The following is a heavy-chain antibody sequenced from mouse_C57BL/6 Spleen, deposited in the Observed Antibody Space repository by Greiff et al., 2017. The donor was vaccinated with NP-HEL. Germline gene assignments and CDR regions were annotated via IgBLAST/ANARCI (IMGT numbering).Heavy chain of an antibody. V-gene: IGHV1-53*01. CDR2: INPSNGGT. J-gene: IGHJ4*01. Sequence: QVQLQQPGTELVKPGASVKLSCKASGYTFTSYWMHWVKQRPGQGLEWIGNINPSNGGTNYNEKFKGKATLTVDTSSSTAYMELNSLTSEDSAVYYCARGRYYGSSYDAGAMDYWGQGTSVTVSS. D-gene: IGHD1-1*01. CDR3: ARGRYYGSSYDAGAMDY. CDR1: GYTFTSYW.